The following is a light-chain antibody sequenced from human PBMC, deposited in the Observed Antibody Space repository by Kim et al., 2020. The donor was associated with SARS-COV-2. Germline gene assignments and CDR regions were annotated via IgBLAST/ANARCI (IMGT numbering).Light chain of an antibody. CDR3: QQRDSWPPAVS. CDR1: QSIDAS. Sequence: PGDRATLAGSASQSIDASLALYPHRPGQAPRLLVYDASIRATGVPDRFSGSGSGTYFTLTISSLEPEDVSTYYCQQRDSWPPAVSFGGGTKLDIK. V-gene: IGKV3-11*01. CDR2: DAS. J-gene: IGKJ4*02.